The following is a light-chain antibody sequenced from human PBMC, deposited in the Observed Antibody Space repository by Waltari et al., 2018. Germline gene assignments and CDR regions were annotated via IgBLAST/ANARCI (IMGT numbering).Light chain of an antibody. J-gene: IGKJ4*01. CDR2: DSY. Sequence: IVLTQSPATLSLSPGERATLSCRASQSVSSYLAWYQQKHCQAPRLLVYDSYSRATGIPARFSGSGSGTDFTLTISSLEPEDFAVYYCQQRSNWFTFGGGTKVAIK. CDR1: QSVSSY. CDR3: QQRSNWFT. V-gene: IGKV3-11*01.